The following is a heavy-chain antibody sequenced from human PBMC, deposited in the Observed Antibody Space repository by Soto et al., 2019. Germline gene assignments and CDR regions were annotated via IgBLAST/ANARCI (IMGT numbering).Heavy chain of an antibody. Sequence: QVQLVQSGAEVKKPGASVKVSCKASGYSFTDYYMHWVRQAPGQGPEWLGWINPSTGVTHFAQKFQGWVTMTRDTSISTAYMELSRLTSDDTAVYYCVRSPGDFRYGVDVWGQGTTVTVSS. CDR2: INPSTGVT. CDR3: VRSPGDFRYGVDV. CDR1: GYSFTDYY. D-gene: IGHD2-21*02. V-gene: IGHV1-2*04. J-gene: IGHJ6*02.